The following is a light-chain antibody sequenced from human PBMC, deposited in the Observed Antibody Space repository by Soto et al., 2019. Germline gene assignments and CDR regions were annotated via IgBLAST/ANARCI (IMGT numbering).Light chain of an antibody. CDR1: QSVSRD. CDR2: GAS. Sequence: EIVMTQSPATLSVSPGERATLSCRASQSVSRDLAWYQQKPGQAPWLLIYGASTRAAGIPARFSGSGSGTEFTLTISSLQSEDFAVYYCQQYTNWPPWTFGRGTKVEFK. CDR3: QQYTNWPPWT. V-gene: IGKV3-15*01. J-gene: IGKJ1*01.